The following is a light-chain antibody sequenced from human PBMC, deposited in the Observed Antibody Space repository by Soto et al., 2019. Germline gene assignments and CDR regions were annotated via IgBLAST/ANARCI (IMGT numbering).Light chain of an antibody. CDR2: QVT. Sequence: QSVLTQPPSASGSPGQSVTISCTGTSSDVGGYSFVSWYQQHPGKAPKLIIYQVTKRPPGVPDRFSGSKSGNTASLTVSGLHADDEADYYCCPYAGSTLHVFRTGTTLTVL. CDR1: SSDVGGYSF. J-gene: IGLJ1*01. CDR3: CPYAGSTLHV. V-gene: IGLV2-8*01.